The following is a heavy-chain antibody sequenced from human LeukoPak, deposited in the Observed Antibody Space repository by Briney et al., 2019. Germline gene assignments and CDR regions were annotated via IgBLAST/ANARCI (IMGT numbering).Heavy chain of an antibody. CDR3: AKDLTPQYGSAYFDY. V-gene: IGHV3-30*18. CDR2: ISYDGSDK. CDR1: GFTFSGYA. J-gene: IGHJ4*02. Sequence: AGGSLRLSCAASGFTFSGYALHWVRQAPGKGLEWVTTISYDGSDKYYADSVKGRFTISRDNSKSTLYLQMNSLRPEDTSVYYCAKDLTPQYGSAYFDYWGQGTLVTVSS. D-gene: IGHD3-10*01.